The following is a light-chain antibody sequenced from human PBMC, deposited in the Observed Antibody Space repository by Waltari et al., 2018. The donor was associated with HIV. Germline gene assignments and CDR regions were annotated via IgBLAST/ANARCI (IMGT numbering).Light chain of an antibody. V-gene: IGLV1-40*01. CDR3: QSYDSSLSGSWV. Sequence: QSVLTQPPSVSGAPGQRVTFSCTGSSSNIGAGYDVHWYQQLPGTAPKLLISGNNNRPSGVPDRFSGSKSGTSASLAITGLQAEDDADYYCQSYDSSLSGSWVFGGGTKLTVL. CDR1: SSNIGAGYD. CDR2: GNN. J-gene: IGLJ3*02.